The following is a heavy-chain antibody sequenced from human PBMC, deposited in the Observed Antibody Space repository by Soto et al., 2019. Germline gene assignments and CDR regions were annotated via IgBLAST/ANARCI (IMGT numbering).Heavy chain of an antibody. V-gene: IGHV3-21*01. CDR1: GFTFSSYS. CDR2: ISSSSSYI. CDR3: ARELQDSYGYFDY. D-gene: IGHD5-18*01. Sequence: GGSLRLSCAASGFTFSSYSMNWVRQAPGKGLEWVSSISSSSSYIYYADSVKGRFTISRDNAKNSLYLQMNSLRAEDTAVYYCARELQDSYGYFDYWGQGTLVTVSS. J-gene: IGHJ4*02.